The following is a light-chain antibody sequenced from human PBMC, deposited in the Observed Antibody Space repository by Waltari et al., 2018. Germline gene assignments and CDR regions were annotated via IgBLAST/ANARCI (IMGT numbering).Light chain of an antibody. J-gene: IGKJ1*01. CDR3: QQYYSTPQT. CDR2: WAS. CDR1: QSVVYSSNNKKY. V-gene: IGKV4-1*01. Sequence: DIVMTQSPDSLAVSLGERATINCKSSQSVVYSSNNKKYLPWYQQKPGKPPKLLIYWASTRESGVPDRFSGSGSGTDFTLTISSLQAEDVAVYYCQQYYSTPQTFGQGTKVEIK.